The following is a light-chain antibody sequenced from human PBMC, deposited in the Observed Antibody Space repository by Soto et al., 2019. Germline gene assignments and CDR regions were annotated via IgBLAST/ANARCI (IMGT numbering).Light chain of an antibody. J-gene: IGKJ3*01. CDR1: QSVSRY. CDR2: DAS. CDR3: QQRSNWPPIT. Sequence: EIVLTQSPATLSLSPGERATLSCRASQSVSRYLAWYQQKPGQAPRLLIYDASNRATGIPVRFSGSGSGTDFTLTIRGLEPEDFAVYYCQQRSNWPPITFGHGTTVDIK. V-gene: IGKV3-11*01.